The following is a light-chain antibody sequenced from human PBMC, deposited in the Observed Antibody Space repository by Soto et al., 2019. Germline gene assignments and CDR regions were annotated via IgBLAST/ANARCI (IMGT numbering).Light chain of an antibody. J-gene: IGKJ4*01. V-gene: IGKV3-11*01. Sequence: EIVLTQSPATLSLSPGERATLSCRDSQSISSYLAWYQQKPGQAPRLLIYDASNRANGIPARFSGSGSGTDFTLTISILEPEDFAVYYCLQRSNWFLTFGGGTKVEIK. CDR3: LQRSNWFLT. CDR1: QSISSY. CDR2: DAS.